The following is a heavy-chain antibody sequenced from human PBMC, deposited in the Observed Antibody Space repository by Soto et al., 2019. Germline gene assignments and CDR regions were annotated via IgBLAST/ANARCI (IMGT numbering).Heavy chain of an antibody. CDR2: IGDDGSEK. CDR3: VRGLFTGSPHFFF. Sequence: GGSLRLSCFASEFSFSNYWMTWVRQIPGKGLEWVANIGDDGSEKNYVDSVKGRFTVSRDKAKKSLYLQMNNLRVDDTAVYYCVRGLFTGSPHFFFWGQGTLVTVSS. J-gene: IGHJ4*02. V-gene: IGHV3-7*05. D-gene: IGHD2-8*02. CDR1: EFSFSNYW.